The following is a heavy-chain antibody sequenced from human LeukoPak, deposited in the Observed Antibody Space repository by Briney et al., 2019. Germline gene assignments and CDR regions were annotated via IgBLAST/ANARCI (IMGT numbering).Heavy chain of an antibody. Sequence: SETLSLTCTVSGDSVNSGSFYWSWIRQPPGKGLEWIGYIYNSRSTNYNPSLNGRVTISTDTSKNQLSLKVNSVTAADTAVYYCARGRGWGIVITDRWGQGILVTVSS. CDR3: ARGRGWGIVITDR. CDR2: IYNSRST. V-gene: IGHV4-61*01. CDR1: GDSVNSGSFY. J-gene: IGHJ4*02. D-gene: IGHD3-16*01.